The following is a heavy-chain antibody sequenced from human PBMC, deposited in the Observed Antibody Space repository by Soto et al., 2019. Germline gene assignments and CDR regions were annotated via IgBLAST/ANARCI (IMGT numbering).Heavy chain of an antibody. V-gene: IGHV4-31*03. J-gene: IGHJ5*02. CDR3: ARRGGGGWFDP. Sequence: SETLSLTCSVSGRSIGSGGYYWGWIRQPPGKGLEWIGHIYYSGSTYYNPSLKSRLAMSVDTSKNQFSLNLTSVTAADTAVYFCARRGGGGWFDPWGRGILVTVSS. D-gene: IGHD3-16*01. CDR1: GRSIGSGGYY. CDR2: IYYSGST.